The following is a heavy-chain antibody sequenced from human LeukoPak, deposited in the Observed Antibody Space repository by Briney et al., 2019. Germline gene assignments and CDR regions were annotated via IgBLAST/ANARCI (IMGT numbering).Heavy chain of an antibody. V-gene: IGHV3-48*03. Sequence: PGGSLRLSCAASGFTFSSYEMNWVRQAPGKGLEWVSYISSSGSTIYYADSVKGRFTISRDNAKNSLYLQMNSLRAEDTALYYCAKDNSPFYYGSGSYGVYFQHWGQGTLVTVSS. CDR1: GFTFSSYE. CDR3: AKDNSPFYYGSGSYGVYFQH. J-gene: IGHJ1*01. CDR2: ISSSGSTI. D-gene: IGHD3-10*01.